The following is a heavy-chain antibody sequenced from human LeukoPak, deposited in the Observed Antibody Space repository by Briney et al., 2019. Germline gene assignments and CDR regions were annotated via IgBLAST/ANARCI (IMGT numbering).Heavy chain of an antibody. CDR2: IYSGGST. CDR3: ARDSIAAASPGAFDI. J-gene: IGHJ3*02. Sequence: PGGSLRLSCAASGFIVSSNYMSWVRQAPGKRLEWVSVIYSGGSTYYADSVKGRFTISRDNSKNTLYLQMNSLRAEDTAVYYCARDSIAAASPGAFDIWGQGTMVTVSS. D-gene: IGHD6-13*01. CDR1: GFIVSSNY. V-gene: IGHV3-66*01.